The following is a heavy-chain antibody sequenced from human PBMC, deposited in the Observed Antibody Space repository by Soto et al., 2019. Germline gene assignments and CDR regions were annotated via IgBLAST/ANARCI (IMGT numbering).Heavy chain of an antibody. Sequence: GASVKVSRKASRDTLTSYALDLVRQAPRQRLEWMGXSXAXXXDXKXSXKXXXXVTITRDTAASTAYMELSRLRSEDKAVFYCVRRHVAATGSDWFDPWGQGTLLTVSS. CDR1: RDTLTSYA. D-gene: IGHD6-13*01. J-gene: IGHJ5*02. CDR2: SXAXXXDX. CDR3: VRRHVAATGSDWFDP. V-gene: IGHV1-3*01.